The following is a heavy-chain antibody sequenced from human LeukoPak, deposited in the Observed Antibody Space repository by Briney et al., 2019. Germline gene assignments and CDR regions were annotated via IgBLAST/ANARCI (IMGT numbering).Heavy chain of an antibody. CDR2: ISWNSGSM. CDR3: ARGSYDILTGYYYYYYYMDV. V-gene: IGHV3-9*01. D-gene: IGHD3-9*01. J-gene: IGHJ6*03. Sequence: GGSLRLSCAASGFTLDDYAMHWVRQAPGKGLEWVSGISWNSGSMGYADSVKGRFTISRDNAKNSLYLQMNSLRAEDTAVYYCARGSYDILTGYYYYYYYMDVWGKGTTVTVSS. CDR1: GFTLDDYA.